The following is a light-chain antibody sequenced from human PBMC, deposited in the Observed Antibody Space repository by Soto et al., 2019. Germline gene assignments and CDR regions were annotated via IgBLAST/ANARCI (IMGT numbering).Light chain of an antibody. Sequence: QSALTQPASVSGSPGQSITISCTGTSSDVGGYKYVSWYQQHPGKAPKLMIFDVSNRPSGVSNRFSGSKSGDTASLTISRLEAEDEAYYYCSSYTSSCTQVFGTGTKLTVL. CDR3: SSYTSSCTQV. CDR2: DVS. CDR1: SSDVGGYKY. J-gene: IGLJ1*01. V-gene: IGLV2-14*01.